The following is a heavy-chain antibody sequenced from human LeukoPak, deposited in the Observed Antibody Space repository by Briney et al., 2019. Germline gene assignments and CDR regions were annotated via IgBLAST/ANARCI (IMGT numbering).Heavy chain of an antibody. Sequence: SVKVSCKASGGTFSSYAISWVRQAPGQGLEWMGGIIPIFGTANYAQKFQGRVTITTDESTSTAYMELSSLRSEDPAVYSVASMRGSYLDYWGQRTLVTVSS. CDR2: IIPIFGTA. CDR1: GGTFSSYA. D-gene: IGHD1-26*01. J-gene: IGHJ4*02. V-gene: IGHV1-69*05. CDR3: ASMRGSYLDY.